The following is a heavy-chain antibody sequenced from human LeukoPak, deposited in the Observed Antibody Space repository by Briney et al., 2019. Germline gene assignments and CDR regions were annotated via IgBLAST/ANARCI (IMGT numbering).Heavy chain of an antibody. D-gene: IGHD6-6*01. CDR3: AAEVGYSSSSDYYFDY. J-gene: IGHJ4*02. CDR2: IVVGSGNT. Sequence: TSVKVSCKASGFTFTSSAVQWVRQARGQRLEWIGWIVVGSGNTNYAQKFQERVTITRDISTSTAYMELSSLRSEDTAVYYCAAEVGYSSSSDYYFDYWGQGTLVTVSS. V-gene: IGHV1-58*01. CDR1: GFTFTSSA.